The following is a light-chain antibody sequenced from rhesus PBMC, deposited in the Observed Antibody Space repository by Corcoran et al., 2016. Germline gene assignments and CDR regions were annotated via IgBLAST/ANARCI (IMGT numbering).Light chain of an antibody. V-gene: IGKV1-37*01. Sequence: DIQMTQSPSSLSASVGDRVTITCRAGKGISSYLAWYQQKPGKAPKPLIYYASNLESGVPSRFRGSGSGTEFTLTISSLQPEDFATYYCQQYNSDPFTFGPGTKLDIK. CDR2: YAS. CDR3: QQYNSDPFT. CDR1: KGISSY. J-gene: IGKJ3*01.